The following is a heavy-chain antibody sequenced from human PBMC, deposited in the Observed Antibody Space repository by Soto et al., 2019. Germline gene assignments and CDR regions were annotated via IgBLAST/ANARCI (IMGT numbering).Heavy chain of an antibody. CDR2: IYYSGST. CDR1: GGSISSGDYY. D-gene: IGHD3-22*01. J-gene: IGHJ5*02. V-gene: IGHV4-30-4*01. Sequence: SETLSLTCTVSGGSISSGDYYWSWIRQPPGKGLEWIGYIYYSGSTYYNPSLKSRVTISVDTSKNQFSLKLSSVTAADTAVYYCARDSSGYSRGHWFDPWGQGTLVTVSS. CDR3: ARDSSGYSRGHWFDP.